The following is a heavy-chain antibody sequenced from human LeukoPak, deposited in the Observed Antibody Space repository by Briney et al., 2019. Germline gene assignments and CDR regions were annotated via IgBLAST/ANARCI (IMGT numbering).Heavy chain of an antibody. Sequence: ASVKVSCKASGYTFTSYGISWVRQAPGQGLEWMGWISAYNGNTNYAQKLQGRVTMTTDTSTSTAYMELRSLRSDDTAVYYCARGSRIVGATRAGNAFDIWGQGTMVTVSS. D-gene: IGHD1-26*01. V-gene: IGHV1-18*01. CDR3: ARGSRIVGATRAGNAFDI. J-gene: IGHJ3*02. CDR2: ISAYNGNT. CDR1: GYTFTSYG.